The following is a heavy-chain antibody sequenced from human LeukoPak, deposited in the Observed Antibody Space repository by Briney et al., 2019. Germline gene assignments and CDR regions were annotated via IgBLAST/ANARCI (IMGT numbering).Heavy chain of an antibody. V-gene: IGHV4-34*01. Sequence: SETLSLTCAVYGGSFSGYYWSWIRQPPGKGLEWIGEINHSGSTNYNPSLKSRVTISVDTSKNQFSLKLSSVTAADTAVYYCARGSTVTTWDYWGQGTLVTVSS. CDR2: INHSGST. D-gene: IGHD4-17*01. CDR1: GGSFSGYY. J-gene: IGHJ4*02. CDR3: ARGSTVTTWDY.